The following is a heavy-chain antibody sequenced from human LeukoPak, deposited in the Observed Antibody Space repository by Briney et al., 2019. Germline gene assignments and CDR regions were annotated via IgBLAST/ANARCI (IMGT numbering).Heavy chain of an antibody. Sequence: GGSLRLSCAASGFTFSSYWMNWVRQAPGKGLEWVANIKQDGSEKYYVDSVKGRFTISRDNAKSSLYLQMNSLRDEDTAVYYCARDPYSGNYGDYYYYYMDVWGKGTTVTISS. V-gene: IGHV3-7*01. D-gene: IGHD1-26*01. CDR1: GFTFSSYW. J-gene: IGHJ6*03. CDR2: IKQDGSEK. CDR3: ARDPYSGNYGDYYYYYMDV.